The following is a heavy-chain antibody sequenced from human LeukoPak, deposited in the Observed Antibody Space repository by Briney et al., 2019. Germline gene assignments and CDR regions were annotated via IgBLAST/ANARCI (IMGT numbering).Heavy chain of an antibody. J-gene: IGHJ4*02. V-gene: IGHV4-59*01. CDR2: IYYSGST. D-gene: IGHD5-24*01. CDR1: GGSISSYY. Sequence: PSGPLSLPCTVSGGSISSYYWSWIRQPPGKGLGWIGYIYYSGSTNYNPSLKSRVTISVDTSKNQFSLKLSSVTAADTAVYYCASLDGYNMNFDYWGQGTLVTVSS. CDR3: ASLDGYNMNFDY.